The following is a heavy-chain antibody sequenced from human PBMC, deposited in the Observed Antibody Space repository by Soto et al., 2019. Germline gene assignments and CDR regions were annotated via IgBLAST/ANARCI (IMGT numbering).Heavy chain of an antibody. J-gene: IGHJ1*01. CDR3: ARNEYDTSGYDL. CDR1: GGSISSYY. V-gene: IGHV4-59*12. Sequence: SETLSLTCTVSGGSISSYYWSWIRQPPGKGLEWIGYIYYSGSTNYNPSLKSRLTMSVDTSKTQFSLTLTSVTAADTAVYFFARNEYDTSGYDLRGQRILVSGSS. CDR2: IYYSGST. D-gene: IGHD3-22*01.